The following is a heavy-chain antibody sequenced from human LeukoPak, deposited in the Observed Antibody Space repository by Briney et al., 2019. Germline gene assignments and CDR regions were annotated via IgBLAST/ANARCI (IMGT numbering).Heavy chain of an antibody. CDR3: ARDRDGGVGTIDY. V-gene: IGHV1-8*03. Sequence: GASVKVSCKASGYTFTSYDINWVRQATGQGLEWMGWMNPNSGNTGYAQKFQGRVTITRNTSISTAYMELSSLRSEDTAVYHCARDRDGGVGTIDYWGQGTLVPVSS. D-gene: IGHD3-3*01. CDR1: GYTFTSYD. J-gene: IGHJ4*02. CDR2: MNPNSGNT.